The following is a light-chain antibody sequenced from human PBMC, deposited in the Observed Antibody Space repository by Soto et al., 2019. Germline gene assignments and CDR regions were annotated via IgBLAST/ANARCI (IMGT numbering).Light chain of an antibody. CDR2: AAS. Sequence: DTQLTQSPSFLSASVGDRVTITCRASQDVSRSVGWYQQKPGKAPKLLISAASTLHSGVPSRFSGSGSGTDFTLTISSLQPEDFATYYCQQYNSYSPFGQGTKVEIK. V-gene: IGKV1-9*01. CDR3: QQYNSYSP. J-gene: IGKJ1*01. CDR1: QDVSRS.